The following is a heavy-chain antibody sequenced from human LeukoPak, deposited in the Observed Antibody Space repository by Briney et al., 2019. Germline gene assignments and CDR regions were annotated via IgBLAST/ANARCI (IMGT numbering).Heavy chain of an antibody. CDR1: EFTFSTYA. J-gene: IGHJ4*02. CDR3: AKARASSGWYALDY. D-gene: IGHD6-19*01. V-gene: IGHV3-23*01. Sequence: GGSLRLSCAASEFTFSTYAMSWVRQAPGKGLEWVSAISGSGGSTYYADSVKGWFTVSRDNSKNTLYLQMNSLRAEDTAVYYCAKARASSGWYALDYWGQGTLVTVSS. CDR2: ISGSGGST.